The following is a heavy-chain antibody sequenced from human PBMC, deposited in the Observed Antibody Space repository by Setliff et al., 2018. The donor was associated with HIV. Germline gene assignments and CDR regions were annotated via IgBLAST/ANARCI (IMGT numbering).Heavy chain of an antibody. J-gene: IGHJ4*02. CDR3: ARGRDGYNYLLREDY. CDR1: GYTFTKST. Sequence: ASVKVSCKASGYTFTKSTIHWVRQAPGQGLEWMGAIIPSGGSTGYAEKFQARVTLTRDTSTSTVYMELSGLREEDTAVYYCARGRDGYNYLLREDYWGQGTLVTVS. D-gene: IGHD5-12*01. V-gene: IGHV1-46*01. CDR2: IIPSGGST.